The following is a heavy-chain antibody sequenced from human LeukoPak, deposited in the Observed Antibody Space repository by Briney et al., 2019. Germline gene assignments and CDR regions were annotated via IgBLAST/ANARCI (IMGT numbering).Heavy chain of an antibody. CDR1: GYTFTSYD. V-gene: IGHV1-8*01. CDR3: ARALWGYCSGGSCYSYPSY. Sequence: ASVKVSCKASGYTFTSYDINWVRQATGQGLEWMGWTNPNSGNTGYAQKFQGRVTMTRNTSISTAYMELSSLRSEDTAVYYCARALWGYCSGGSCYSYPSYWGQGTLVTVSS. D-gene: IGHD2-15*01. J-gene: IGHJ4*02. CDR2: TNPNSGNT.